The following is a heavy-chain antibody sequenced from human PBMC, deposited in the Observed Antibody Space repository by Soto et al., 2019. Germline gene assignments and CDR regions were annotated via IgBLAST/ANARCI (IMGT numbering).Heavy chain of an antibody. CDR3: ARDRVRAWNAFDI. V-gene: IGHV3-33*01. CDR2: IWYDGSNK. Sequence: PGGSLRLSCAASGFTFSSYGMHWVRQAPGKGLEWVAVIWYDGSNKYYADSVKGRFTISRDNSKNTLYLQMNSLRAEDTAVYYCARDRVRAWNAFDIWGQGTMVTVSS. J-gene: IGHJ3*02. CDR1: GFTFSSYG. D-gene: IGHD3-10*01.